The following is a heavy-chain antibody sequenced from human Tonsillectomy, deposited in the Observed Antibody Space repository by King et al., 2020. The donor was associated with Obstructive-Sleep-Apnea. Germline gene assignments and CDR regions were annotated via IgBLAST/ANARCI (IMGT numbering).Heavy chain of an antibody. V-gene: IGHV1-8*01. D-gene: IGHD6-13*01. CDR1: GYTFTSYD. J-gene: IGHJ5*02. Sequence: VQLVESGAEVKKPGASVKVSCKASGYTFTSYDINWVRQATGQGLEWMGWMNPNSGNTGYAQKFQGRVTMTRNTSISTADMGLSSLRSEDTAVYYCARGVVAAAGTGWFDPWGQGTLVTVSS. CDR3: ARGVVAAAGTGWFDP. CDR2: MNPNSGNT.